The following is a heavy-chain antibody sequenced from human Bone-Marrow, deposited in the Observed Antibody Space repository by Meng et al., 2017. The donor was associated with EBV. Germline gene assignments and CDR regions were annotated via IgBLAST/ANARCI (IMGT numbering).Heavy chain of an antibody. CDR1: GFNFSSYA. D-gene: IGHD6-13*01. J-gene: IGHJ4*02. CDR2: ISGSGGST. Sequence: EVELVEAGGGLVRAGGSLRLSCAASGFNFSSYAMSWVRQAPGKGLEWVSAISGSGGSTYYADSVKGRFTISRDNSKNTLYLQMNSLRAEDTAVYYCAKDLLGSSLDYWGQGTLVTVSS. CDR3: AKDLLGSSLDY. V-gene: IGHV3-23*04.